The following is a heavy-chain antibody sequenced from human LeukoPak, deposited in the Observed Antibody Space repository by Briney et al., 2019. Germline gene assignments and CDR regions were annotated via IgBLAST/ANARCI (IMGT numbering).Heavy chain of an antibody. CDR3: AKGLYSSSSVIDY. V-gene: IGHV3-30*18. Sequence: GGSLRLSCAASGFTFSNYGMQWVSQAPGKGLEWVVGMSSDGSKKFYADSVKDRFTISRDNSKNTLYLQMNSLRAEDTAVYYCAKGLYSSSSVIDYWGQGTLVTVSS. CDR1: GFTFSNYG. D-gene: IGHD6-6*01. CDR2: MSSDGSKK. J-gene: IGHJ4*02.